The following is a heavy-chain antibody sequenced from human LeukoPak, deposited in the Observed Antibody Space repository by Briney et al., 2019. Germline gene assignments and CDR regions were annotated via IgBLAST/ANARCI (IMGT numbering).Heavy chain of an antibody. CDR2: ISGSGGST. Sequence: GGSLRLSCAASGFTFSSYAMSWVRQAPGKGLEWVSAISGSGGSTYYADSVKGRFTISRDNSKNTLYLQMNSLRAEDTAVYYCAKVSTVAPKNYADYWGQGTLVTVSS. D-gene: IGHD4-23*01. V-gene: IGHV3-23*01. CDR3: AKVSTVAPKNYADY. CDR1: GFTFSSYA. J-gene: IGHJ4*02.